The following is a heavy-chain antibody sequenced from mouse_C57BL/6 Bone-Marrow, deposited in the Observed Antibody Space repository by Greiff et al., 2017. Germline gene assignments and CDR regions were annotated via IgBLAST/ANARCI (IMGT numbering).Heavy chain of an antibody. J-gene: IGHJ3*01. CDR1: GYTFTSYG. CDR3: ARGTTVVATGEAWFAY. D-gene: IGHD1-1*01. CDR2: IYPRSGNT. Sequence: QVQLQQSGAELARPGASVKLSCKASGYTFTSYGISWVKQRTGQGLEWIGEIYPRSGNTYYNEKFKGKATRTADKSSSTAYMELRSLTSEDSAVYFCARGTTVVATGEAWFAYWGQGTLVTVSA. V-gene: IGHV1-81*01.